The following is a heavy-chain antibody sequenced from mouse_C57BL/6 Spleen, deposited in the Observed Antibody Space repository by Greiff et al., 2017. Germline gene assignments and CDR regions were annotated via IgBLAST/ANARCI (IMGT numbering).Heavy chain of an antibody. D-gene: IGHD2-5*01. CDR1: GFSLTSYG. V-gene: IGHV2-2*01. J-gene: IGHJ4*01. Sequence: VKLMESGPGLVQPSQSLSITCTVSGFSLTSYGVHWVRQSPGKGLEWLGVIWSGGSTDYNAAFISRLSISKDNSKSQVFFKMNSLQADDTAIYYCARTAYDSNCYAMDYWGQGTSVTVSS. CDR2: IWSGGST. CDR3: ARTAYDSNCYAMDY.